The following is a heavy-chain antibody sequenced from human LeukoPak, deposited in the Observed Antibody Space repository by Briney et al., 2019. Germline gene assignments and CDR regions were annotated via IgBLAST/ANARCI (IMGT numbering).Heavy chain of an antibody. Sequence: SETLSLTCAVYGGSFSGYYWSWIRQPPGKGLEWIGEINHSGSTNYNPSLKSRVTISVDTSKNQFSLKLSSVTAADTAVYYCARRGEDYWGQGTLVTVSS. D-gene: IGHD2-21*01. J-gene: IGHJ4*02. CDR3: ARRGEDY. CDR1: GGSFSGYY. V-gene: IGHV4-34*01. CDR2: INHSGST.